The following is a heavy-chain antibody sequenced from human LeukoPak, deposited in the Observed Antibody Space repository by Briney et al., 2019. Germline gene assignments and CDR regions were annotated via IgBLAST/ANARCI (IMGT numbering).Heavy chain of an antibody. V-gene: IGHV3-49*04. Sequence: GGSLRLSCAASGFSFSNAWMSWVRQAPGKGLEWVGFIRSKAYGGTAEYAASVKGRFTISRDDSENIAYVEMNSLKSEDTAVYYCARDLRAVAHDFDCWGQGTLVTVSS. CDR2: IRSKAYGGTA. J-gene: IGHJ4*02. D-gene: IGHD6-19*01. CDR1: GFSFSNAW. CDR3: ARDLRAVAHDFDC.